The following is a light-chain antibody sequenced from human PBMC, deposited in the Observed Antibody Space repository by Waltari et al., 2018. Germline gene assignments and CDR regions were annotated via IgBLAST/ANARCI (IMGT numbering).Light chain of an antibody. J-gene: IGLJ2*01. CDR2: KDT. CDR3: QSVDVTALP. V-gene: IGLV3-25*03. CDR1: LLPKPF. Sequence: SYELTQPPSVSVSPGQTATITCSCALLPKPFAYWYQQRPGQAPVLLIYKDTERASGIPERFSGSTSGTTVTLTIAGVQAEDEADYFCQSVDVTALPFGGGTRLTVL.